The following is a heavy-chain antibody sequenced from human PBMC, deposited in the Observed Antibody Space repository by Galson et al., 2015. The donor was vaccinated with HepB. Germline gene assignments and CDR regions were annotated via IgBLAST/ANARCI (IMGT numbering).Heavy chain of an antibody. Sequence: SLRLSCAASGFTFSSYNMNWVRQAPGKGLEWISYIGSSSITIYYADSVKGRLTISRDNAKNSLYLQMNSLRAEDTAVYYCARRGAGRDGYNYLFDYWGQGTLVTVSS. CDR2: IGSSSITI. J-gene: IGHJ4*02. CDR1: GFTFSSYN. D-gene: IGHD5-24*01. CDR3: ARRGAGRDGYNYLFDY. V-gene: IGHV3-48*04.